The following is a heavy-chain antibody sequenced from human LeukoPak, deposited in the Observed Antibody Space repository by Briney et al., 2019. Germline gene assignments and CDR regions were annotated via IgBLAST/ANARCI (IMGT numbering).Heavy chain of an antibody. V-gene: IGHV5-51*01. Sequence: GESLKISCKGSGYNFANCWIGWVRQVPGKGLEWMGTIYLGDSDTRYSPSFQGQVTISADKSISTAYLQWSSLKASDTAMYYCAMGPCGKEQLVGNWFDPWGQGILVTVSS. CDR1: GYNFANCW. D-gene: IGHD6-13*01. CDR2: IYLGDSDT. CDR3: AMGPCGKEQLVGNWFDP. J-gene: IGHJ5*02.